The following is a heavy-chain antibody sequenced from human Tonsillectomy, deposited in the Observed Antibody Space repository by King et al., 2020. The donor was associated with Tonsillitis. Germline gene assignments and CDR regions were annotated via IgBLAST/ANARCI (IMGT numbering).Heavy chain of an antibody. CDR1: GGSISSYY. CDR2: IYTSGRT. J-gene: IGHJ4*02. CDR3: AVGQHLDSFDY. D-gene: IGHD1-1*01. Sequence: VQLQESGPGLVKPSETLSLTCTVSGGSISSYYWSWSRPPAGKGLEWIGRIYTSGRTNYNPSLKSRVTMSVDTYKNQFSLKLSSVTAADTAVYYCAVGQHLDSFDYWGQGTLVTVSS. V-gene: IGHV4-4*07.